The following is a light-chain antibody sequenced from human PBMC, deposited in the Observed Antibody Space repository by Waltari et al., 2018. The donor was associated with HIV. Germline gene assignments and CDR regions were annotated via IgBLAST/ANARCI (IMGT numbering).Light chain of an antibody. CDR3: QSHDSSLSGYV. J-gene: IGLJ1*01. CDR2: GNS. Sequence: QSVLTQPPSVSGAPGQRVTISCTGSSSNIGAGYHVHWYQQLPGTAPKLLIYGNSNRPSGGPCRFCGSKSGTSASLAITGLQAEEEADYHCQSHDSSLSGYVFGTGTKVTVL. CDR1: SSNIGAGYH. V-gene: IGLV1-40*01.